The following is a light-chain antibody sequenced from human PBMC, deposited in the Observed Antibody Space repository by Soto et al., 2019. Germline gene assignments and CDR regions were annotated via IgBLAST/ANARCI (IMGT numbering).Light chain of an antibody. Sequence: ATTSGAPEVRTTLSCGASQSVSSNLAWYQQKPGQAPRLLIYGASTRHTGIPARLSGRASGIVFTLTVTGLQPAEFAGYYCQLLKNWPRPFAKGTRVDIK. V-gene: IGKV3-15*01. CDR2: GAS. CDR1: QSVSSN. CDR3: QLLKNWPRP. J-gene: IGKJ1*01.